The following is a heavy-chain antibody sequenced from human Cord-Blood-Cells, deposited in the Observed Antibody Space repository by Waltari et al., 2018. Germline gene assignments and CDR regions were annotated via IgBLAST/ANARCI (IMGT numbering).Heavy chain of an antibody. D-gene: IGHD3-10*01. CDR2: ISYDGSNK. J-gene: IGHJ4*02. CDR3: ARGSSGVFDY. V-gene: IGHV3-30-3*01. Sequence: QVQLVESGGGVVQPGRSLRLSCAASGFTFSSYAMHWVRQAPGKGLEWVAVISYDGSNKYYADSVKGRFTISRDNSENTLYLQMNSLRAEDTAVYYCARGSSGVFDYWGQGTLVTVSS. CDR1: GFTFSSYA.